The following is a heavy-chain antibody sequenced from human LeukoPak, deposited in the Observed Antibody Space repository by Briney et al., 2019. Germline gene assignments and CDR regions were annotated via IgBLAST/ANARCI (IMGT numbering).Heavy chain of an antibody. Sequence: SGGSLRLSCAASGFTFSTYAMHWVRQAPGKGLEWVAVISYEGYNKYYADSLKGRFTISRDNSKNTLYLQMNSLRAEDTAVYYCARPDSSSWNNLDYWGQGTLVTVPS. D-gene: IGHD6-13*01. J-gene: IGHJ4*02. CDR2: ISYEGYNK. CDR1: GFTFSTYA. CDR3: ARPDSSSWNNLDY. V-gene: IGHV3-30*04.